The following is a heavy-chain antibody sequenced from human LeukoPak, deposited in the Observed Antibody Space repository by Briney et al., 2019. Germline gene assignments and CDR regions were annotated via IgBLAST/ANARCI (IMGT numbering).Heavy chain of an antibody. CDR3: ARQNRNGFDY. Sequence: PGGSLRLSCAASGLTFSTYDFHWVRQTTGKGLEWVSATGTAGDTWYSGSVKGRFTISRENAKSSMYLQMNSLRAGDTAVYYCARQNRNGFDYWGQGTLVTVSS. V-gene: IGHV3-13*01. D-gene: IGHD2-8*01. J-gene: IGHJ4*02. CDR2: TGTAGDT. CDR1: GLTFSTYD.